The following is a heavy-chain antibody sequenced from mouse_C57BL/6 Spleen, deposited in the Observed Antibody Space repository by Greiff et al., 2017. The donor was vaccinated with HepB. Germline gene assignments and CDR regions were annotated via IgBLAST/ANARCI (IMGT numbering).Heavy chain of an antibody. D-gene: IGHD4-1*01. J-gene: IGHJ3*01. CDR2: IYPGSGST. V-gene: IGHV1-55*01. CDR1: GYTFTSYW. Sequence: QVQLQQPGAELVKPGASVKMSCKASGYTFTSYWITWVKQRPGQGLEWIGDIYPGSGSTNYNEKFKSKATLTVDTSSSTAYMQLSSLTSEDSAVYYCARREDWDSLFAYWGQGTLVTVSA. CDR3: ARREDWDSLFAY.